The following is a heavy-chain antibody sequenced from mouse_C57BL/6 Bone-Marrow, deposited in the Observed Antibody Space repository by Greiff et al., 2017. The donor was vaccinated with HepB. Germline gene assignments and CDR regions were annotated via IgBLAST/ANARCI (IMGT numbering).Heavy chain of an antibody. D-gene: IGHD1-1*01. CDR1: GYAFSSYW. CDR3: ARSETTVVGYFDY. J-gene: IGHJ2*01. Sequence: VQLQQSGAELVKPGASVKISCKASGYAFSSYWMNWVKQRPGKGLEWIGQIYPGDGDTNYNGKFKGKATLTADKSSSTAYMQLSSLTSEDSAVYFYARSETTVVGYFDYWGQGTTLTVSS. CDR2: IYPGDGDT. V-gene: IGHV1-80*01.